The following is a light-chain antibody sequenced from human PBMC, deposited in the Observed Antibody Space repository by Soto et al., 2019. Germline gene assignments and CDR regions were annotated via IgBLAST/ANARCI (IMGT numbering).Light chain of an antibody. J-gene: IGKJ2*01. V-gene: IGKV1-5*03. Sequence: DIQMTQSPSTLSASVGDRVTITCRASQSINSWLAWYQQKPGKAPNLLIYKASSLESGVPSRFSGSGSGTEFTFTISSLQPDDLSTYYCQQYNSYPYTFGQGTQLEIE. CDR2: KAS. CDR3: QQYNSYPYT. CDR1: QSINSW.